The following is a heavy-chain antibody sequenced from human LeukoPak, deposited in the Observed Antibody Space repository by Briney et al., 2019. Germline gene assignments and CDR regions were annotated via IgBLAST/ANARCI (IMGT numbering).Heavy chain of an antibody. J-gene: IGHJ5*02. CDR1: GFAFSSFA. Sequence: GGSLRLSCAASGFAFSSFAMTWVRQAPEKGLEWVSTISESGGTTYYADSVKGRFTISRDNSKNTLYLQMNSLRAEDTAVYYCAKDGRYSGSYFSVDPWGQGTLVTVSS. V-gene: IGHV3-23*01. CDR2: ISESGGTT. D-gene: IGHD1-26*01. CDR3: AKDGRYSGSYFSVDP.